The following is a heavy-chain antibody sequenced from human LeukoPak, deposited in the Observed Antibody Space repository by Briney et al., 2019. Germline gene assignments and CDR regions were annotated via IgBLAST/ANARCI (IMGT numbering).Heavy chain of an antibody. CDR2: IYYSGST. J-gene: IGHJ5*02. CDR3: ARRLRYFDWLLHSSWFDP. D-gene: IGHD3-9*01. Sequence: PSETLSLTCTVSGGSISSSSYYWGWIRQPPGKGLEWIGSIYYSGSTNYNPSLKSRVTISVDTSKNQFSLKLSSVTAADTAVYYCARRLRYFDWLLHSSWFDPWGQGTLVTVSS. CDR1: GGSISSSSYY. V-gene: IGHV4-39*07.